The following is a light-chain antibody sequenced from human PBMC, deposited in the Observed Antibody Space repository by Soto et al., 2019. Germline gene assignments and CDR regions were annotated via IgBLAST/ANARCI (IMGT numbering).Light chain of an antibody. Sequence: DIQMTXSPAXLXXSXXXXXXXXCLASESISSYVNWYQQRPGKAPKVLIYGASSLQSGVPSRFSGSGYGTDFTLTVSNLQPEDFATYYCQQSYSIPWTFGQGTKVDI. CDR1: ESISSY. V-gene: IGKV1-39*01. J-gene: IGKJ1*01. CDR3: QQSYSIPWT. CDR2: GAS.